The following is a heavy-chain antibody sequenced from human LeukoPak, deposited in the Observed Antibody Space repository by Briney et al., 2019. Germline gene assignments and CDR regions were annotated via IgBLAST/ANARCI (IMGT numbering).Heavy chain of an antibody. V-gene: IGHV1-18*01. J-gene: IGHJ5*02. CDR2: ISAYNGNT. Sequence: GASVKVSCKASGYTFNSCGISWVRQAPGQGLEWMGWISAYNGNTNYAQKLQGRVTMTTDTSTSTAYMELRSLRSDDTAVYYCACDRVSSTSTQYCSGGSCYDWFDPWGQGTLVTVSS. D-gene: IGHD2-15*01. CDR1: GYTFNSCG. CDR3: ACDRVSSTSTQYCSGGSCYDWFDP.